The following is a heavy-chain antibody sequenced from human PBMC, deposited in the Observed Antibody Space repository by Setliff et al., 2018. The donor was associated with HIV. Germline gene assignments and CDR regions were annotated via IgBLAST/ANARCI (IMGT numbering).Heavy chain of an antibody. CDR3: ARDIVVAATARTYCFDY. Sequence: ASVKVSCKASGYNLHNYGITWVRQAPGQGLEWMGWINTHTGNTNSAQRFQGRVTMTTDISTSTAYMELRSLRSDDTAFYYCARDIVVAATARTYCFDYWGQGTLVTVSS. D-gene: IGHD2-15*01. CDR2: INTHTGNT. V-gene: IGHV1-18*01. CDR1: GYNLHNYG. J-gene: IGHJ4*02.